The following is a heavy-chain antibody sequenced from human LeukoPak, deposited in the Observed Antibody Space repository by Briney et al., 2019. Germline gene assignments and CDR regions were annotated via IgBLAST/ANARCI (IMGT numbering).Heavy chain of an antibody. CDR1: GYTLTELY. D-gene: IGHD2-15*01. CDR2: FDPEDGET. V-gene: IGHV1-24*01. J-gene: IGHJ3*02. Sequence: ASVKVSCKVCGYTLTELYMHWVRQAPGKGLEWMGGFDPEDGETIYAQKFQGRVTMTEDTSTDTAYMELSSLRSEDTAVYYCATDGGAVVAAATRAFDIWGQGTMVTVSS. CDR3: ATDGGAVVAAATRAFDI.